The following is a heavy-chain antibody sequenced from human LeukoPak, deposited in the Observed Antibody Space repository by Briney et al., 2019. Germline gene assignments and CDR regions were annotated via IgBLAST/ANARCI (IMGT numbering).Heavy chain of an antibody. CDR3: AIGGTYGSGS. V-gene: IGHV3-74*01. CDR2: INNDGSTT. CDR1: GFAFANTW. Sequence: GGSLRLSCAASGFAFANTWMHWVRQAPGRGLVWVSLINNDGSTTNYADSVKGRFTISRDNAKNTVYLQMNSLRAEDTAVYYCAIGGTYGSGSWGQGTLVTVSS. D-gene: IGHD3-10*01. J-gene: IGHJ4*02.